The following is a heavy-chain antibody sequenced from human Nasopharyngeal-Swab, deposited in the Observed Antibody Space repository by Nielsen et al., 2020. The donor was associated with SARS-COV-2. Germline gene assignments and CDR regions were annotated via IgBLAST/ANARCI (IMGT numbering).Heavy chain of an antibody. J-gene: IGHJ4*02. Sequence: ASVKVSCKVSGSTLTEIYMHWVRQAHGRGLEWMGGFDPEDGETIYAQKFQGRVTMTEDTSIDTAYMELRSLSSEDTAVYYCAASQWVEYFAYWGQGTLVSVSS. CDR1: GSTLTEIY. CDR3: AASQWVEYFAY. D-gene: IGHD2-15*01. V-gene: IGHV1-24*01. CDR2: FDPEDGET.